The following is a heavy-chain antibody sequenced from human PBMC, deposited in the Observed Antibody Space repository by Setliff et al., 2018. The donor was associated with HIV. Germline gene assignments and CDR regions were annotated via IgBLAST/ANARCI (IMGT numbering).Heavy chain of an antibody. J-gene: IGHJ4*02. CDR3: VRSPGSFISTDSTETGDY. D-gene: IGHD3-22*01. CDR2: INLNTGAT. CDR1: EYDINDQY. V-gene: IGHV1-2*02. Sequence: ASVKVSCTTSEYDINDQYINWVRQAPGQGLEWMGWINLNTGATKYAQKLQVRVTLTRDTSMTTAYMELRILRSDDTAVYYCVRSPGSFISTDSTETGDYWGQGTLVTVSS.